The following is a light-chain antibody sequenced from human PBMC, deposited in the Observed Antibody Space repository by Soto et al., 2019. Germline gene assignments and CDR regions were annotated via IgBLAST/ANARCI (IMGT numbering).Light chain of an antibody. CDR1: SSDVGGYNY. J-gene: IGLJ1*01. Sequence: QSALTQPRSVSGSPGQSVTISCTGTSSDVGGYNYVSWYQQHPGKAPELMIYDVIKRPSGVPDRFSGSKSGTTASLTISGLQAADEADYYCCSFAGGNTFAFGTGTKVTVL. V-gene: IGLV2-11*01. CDR3: CSFAGGNTFA. CDR2: DVI.